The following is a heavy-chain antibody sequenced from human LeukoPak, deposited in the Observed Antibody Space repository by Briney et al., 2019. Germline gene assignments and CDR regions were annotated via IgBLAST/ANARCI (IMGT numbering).Heavy chain of an antibody. D-gene: IGHD6-19*01. Sequence: PGGSLRLSCAASGFTFSSYALSWVRQAPGKGLEWVSTISGSGSGGSTYYADSVKGRFTISRDNYKDTLYLQMTSLRAEDTAVYYCAKLLAVTNSYYFNYWGQGTLVTVSS. V-gene: IGHV3-23*01. CDR2: ISGSGSGGST. CDR3: AKLLAVTNSYYFNY. CDR1: GFTFSSYA. J-gene: IGHJ4*02.